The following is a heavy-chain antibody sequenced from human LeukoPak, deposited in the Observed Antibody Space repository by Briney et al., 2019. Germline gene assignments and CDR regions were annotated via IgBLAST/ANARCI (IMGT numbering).Heavy chain of an antibody. Sequence: GGSLRLSCAAFGFTASSNYISWVRQAPGKGLEWSSVIYSGGSTYYADSVKGRFTISGDNSKNTLYLQMNRLRAEDTAVYYCARGLRSSWGLDDYWGQVTLVTVSS. D-gene: IGHD6-13*01. J-gene: IGHJ4*02. CDR1: GFTASSNY. CDR3: ARGLRSSWGLDDY. V-gene: IGHV3-53*01. CDR2: IYSGGST.